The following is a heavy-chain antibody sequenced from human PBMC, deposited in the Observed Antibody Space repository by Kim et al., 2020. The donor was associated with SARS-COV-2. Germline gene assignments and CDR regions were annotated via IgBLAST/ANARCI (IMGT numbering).Heavy chain of an antibody. V-gene: IGHV7-4-1*02. D-gene: IGHD1-20*01. Sequence: PTYAQGFTGRFVFSLDTSVSTAYLQISSLKAEDTAVYYCARGNWNANFDYWGQGTLVTVSS. CDR2: P. CDR3: ARGNWNANFDY. J-gene: IGHJ4*02.